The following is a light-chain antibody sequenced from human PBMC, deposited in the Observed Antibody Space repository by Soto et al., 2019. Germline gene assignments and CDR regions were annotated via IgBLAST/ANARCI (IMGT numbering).Light chain of an antibody. J-gene: IGLJ3*02. CDR2: GNS. V-gene: IGLV1-40*01. CDR3: QSYDISLSGWV. CDR1: SSNIGAGYD. Sequence: QSVLTQPPSVSGAPGQRVTISCTGSSSNIGAGYDVHWYQQLPGTAPKLLIYGNSNRPSGIPDRFSGSKSGTSASLAITGLQAEDEAAYYCQSYDISLSGWVFGGGTKLTVL.